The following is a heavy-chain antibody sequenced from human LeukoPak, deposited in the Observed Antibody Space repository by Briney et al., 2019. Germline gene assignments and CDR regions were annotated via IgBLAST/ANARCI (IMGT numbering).Heavy chain of an antibody. CDR2: INHSGST. V-gene: IGHV4-34*01. J-gene: IGHJ4*02. CDR3: ASQYCSSTSCYRNFDY. Sequence: SETLSLTCAVYGGSFSGYYWSWIRQPPGKGLEWIGEINHSGSTNYNPSLKSRVTISVDTSKTQFSLKLSSVTAADTAVYYCASQYCSSTSCYRNFDYWGQGTLVTVSS. D-gene: IGHD2-2*01. CDR1: GGSFSGYY.